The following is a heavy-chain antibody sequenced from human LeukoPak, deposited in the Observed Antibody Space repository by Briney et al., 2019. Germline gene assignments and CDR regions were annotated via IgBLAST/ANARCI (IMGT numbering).Heavy chain of an antibody. CDR2: ISPNSGGT. D-gene: IGHD2-2*01. CDR3: ARGDYSTISCPFDP. Sequence: ASVKVSCKASGYTFTGYYIHWVRQAPGQGLEWMGWISPNSGGTKYAQNFQGRVTMTRDTSISTAYMELNRLRSDDTAVYYCARGDYSTISCPFDPWGQGTLVAVSS. V-gene: IGHV1-2*02. J-gene: IGHJ5*02. CDR1: GYTFTGYY.